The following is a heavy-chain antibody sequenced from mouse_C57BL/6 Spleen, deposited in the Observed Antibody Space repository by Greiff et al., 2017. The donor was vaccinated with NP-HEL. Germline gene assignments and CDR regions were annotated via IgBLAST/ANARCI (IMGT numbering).Heavy chain of an antibody. Sequence: QVQLQQPGAELVMPGASVKLSCKASGYTFTSYWMHWVKQRPGQGLEWIGEIDPSDSYTNYNQKFKGKSTLTVDKSSSTAYMQLSSLTSEDSAVYYCARYGNYGKDYAMDYWGQGTSVTVSS. D-gene: IGHD2-1*01. CDR2: IDPSDSYT. CDR1: GYTFTSYW. CDR3: ARYGNYGKDYAMDY. J-gene: IGHJ4*01. V-gene: IGHV1-69*01.